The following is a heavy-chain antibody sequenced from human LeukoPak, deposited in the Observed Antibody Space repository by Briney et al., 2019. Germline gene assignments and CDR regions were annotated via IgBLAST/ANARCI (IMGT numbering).Heavy chain of an antibody. Sequence: SETLSLTCTVSGGSISSSSYYWGWIRQPPGKGLEWIGSIYYSGSTYYNPSLKSRVTISVDTSKNQLSLKLSSVTAADTAVYYCASYQVWTYDFWSGYYKGEDWFDPWGQGTLVTVSS. CDR3: ASYQVWTYDFWSGYYKGEDWFDP. V-gene: IGHV4-39*01. CDR1: GGSISSSSYY. J-gene: IGHJ5*02. D-gene: IGHD3-3*01. CDR2: IYYSGST.